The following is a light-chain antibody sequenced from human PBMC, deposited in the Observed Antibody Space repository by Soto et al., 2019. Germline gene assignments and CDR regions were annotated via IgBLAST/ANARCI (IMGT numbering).Light chain of an antibody. CDR3: SSYRRGSTYV. J-gene: IGLJ1*01. V-gene: IGLV2-14*01. CDR2: DVT. CDR1: SSDVGGYNY. Sequence: QSVLTQPASVSGAPGQSITVSCTGTSSDVGGYNYVSWYQQYPGKVPRLMIYDVTKRPSGVSNRFSGSKSGNTASLTISGLQAEDEADYYCSSYRRGSTYVFGTGTKVTV.